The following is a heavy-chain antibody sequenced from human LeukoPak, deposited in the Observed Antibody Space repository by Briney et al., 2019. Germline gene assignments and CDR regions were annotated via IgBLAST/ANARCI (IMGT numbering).Heavy chain of an antibody. CDR1: GGSITSYY. CDR2: IYYSGST. Sequence: SETLSLTCTVSGGSITSYYWSWIRQPPGKGLEWIGYIYYSGSTYYNPSLKSRVTISVDTSKNQFSLKLSSVTAADTAVYYCARVSPYYDFWSGYQENLRKYYFDYWGQGTLVTVSS. V-gene: IGHV4-30-4*08. CDR3: ARVSPYYDFWSGYQENLRKYYFDY. D-gene: IGHD3-3*01. J-gene: IGHJ4*02.